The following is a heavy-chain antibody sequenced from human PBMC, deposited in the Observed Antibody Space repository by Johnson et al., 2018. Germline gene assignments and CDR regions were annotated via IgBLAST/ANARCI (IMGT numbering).Heavy chain of an antibody. V-gene: IGHV3-21*06. CDR1: AITFSPYT. Sequence: VQLVQSGGGLVKPGGSLRLSCAASAITFSPYTLNWVRQAPGKGLEWISSISSSSTYIYYADSVKGRFTISRDNAKNSLFLQMNSLRAEDTARYYCARDPGKYGESFDIWGQGTMVTVSS. CDR3: ARDPGKYGESFDI. D-gene: IGHD4-17*01. CDR2: ISSSSTYI. J-gene: IGHJ3*02.